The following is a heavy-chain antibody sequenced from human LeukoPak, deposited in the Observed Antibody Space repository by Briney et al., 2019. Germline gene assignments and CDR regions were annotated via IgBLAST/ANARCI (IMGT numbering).Heavy chain of an antibody. V-gene: IGHV3-21*01. J-gene: IGHJ4*02. CDR3: ARERKQLWLKGSDY. Sequence: PGGSLRLSCAASGFAFSSYSMNWVRQAPGKGLEWVSSISSSSSYIYYADSVKGRFTISRDNAKNSLYLQMNSLRAEDTAVYYCARERKQLWLKGSDYWGQGTLVTVSS. CDR1: GFAFSSYS. CDR2: ISSSSSYI. D-gene: IGHD5-18*01.